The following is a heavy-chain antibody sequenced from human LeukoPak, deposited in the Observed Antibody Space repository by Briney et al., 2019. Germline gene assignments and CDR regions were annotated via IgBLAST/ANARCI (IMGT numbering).Heavy chain of an antibody. D-gene: IGHD6-19*01. CDR3: AKNSVAGLLLFDY. CDR1: GYSFTTYW. V-gene: IGHV5-51*01. Sequence: GESLKISCEGSGYSFTTYWIGWVRQMPGKGLEWMGIIYPGDSETRYNPSFQGQVTISADKSISTAYLQWSSLKASDTAMYYCAKNSVAGLLLFDYWGQGTLVTVPP. J-gene: IGHJ4*02. CDR2: IYPGDSET.